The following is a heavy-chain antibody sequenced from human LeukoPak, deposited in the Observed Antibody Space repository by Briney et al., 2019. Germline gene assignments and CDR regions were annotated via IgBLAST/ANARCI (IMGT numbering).Heavy chain of an antibody. CDR3: ARGLLIRGPYYYYGMDV. V-gene: IGHV4-34*01. Sequence: SETLSLTCAVYGGSFSGYYWSWIRQPPGQGLEWIGEINHSGSTNYNPSLKGRVTISVDTSKNQFSLKLSSVTAADTAVYYGARGLLIRGPYYYYGMDVWGQGTTVTVSS. J-gene: IGHJ6*02. CDR2: INHSGST. D-gene: IGHD3-10*01. CDR1: GGSFSGYY.